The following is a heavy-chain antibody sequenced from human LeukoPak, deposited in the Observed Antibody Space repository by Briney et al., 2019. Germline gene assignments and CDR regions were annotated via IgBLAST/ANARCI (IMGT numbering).Heavy chain of an antibody. CDR3: AKGREAAAGLEGAFDI. D-gene: IGHD6-13*01. CDR2: IRSDGSDT. Sequence: GGSLRLSCAASGFTFSDTWMHWVRQAPGKGLVWVSRIRSDGSDTRYAESVKGRFTISRDNAKNSLYLQMNSLRAEDMALYYCAKGREAAAGLEGAFDIWGQGTMVTVSS. CDR1: GFTFSDTW. V-gene: IGHV3-74*01. J-gene: IGHJ3*02.